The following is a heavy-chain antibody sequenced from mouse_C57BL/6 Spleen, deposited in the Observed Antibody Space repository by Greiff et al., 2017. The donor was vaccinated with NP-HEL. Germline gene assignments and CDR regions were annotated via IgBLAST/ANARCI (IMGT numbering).Heavy chain of an antibody. CDR2: ILPGSGST. D-gene: IGHD2-4*01. J-gene: IGHJ3*01. CDR3: ARRGDYDGFAY. Sequence: VQLQQSGAELMKPGASVKLSCKATGYTFTGYWIEWVKQRPGHGLEWIGEILPGSGSTNYNEKFKGKATFTADTSSNTANMQLSSLTTADSAIYYCARRGDYDGFAYWGQGTLVTVSA. CDR1: GYTFTGYW. V-gene: IGHV1-9*01.